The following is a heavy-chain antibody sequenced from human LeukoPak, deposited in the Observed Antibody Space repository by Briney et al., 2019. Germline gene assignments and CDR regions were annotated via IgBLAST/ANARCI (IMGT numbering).Heavy chain of an antibody. D-gene: IGHD1-26*01. CDR1: GFTFRSYA. CDR2: ISYDGVVK. Sequence: GGSLRLSCSASGFTFRSYAIHWVRQAPSKGLEWVTFISYDGVVKYYADSVKGRFTISRDNSKNTLYLQMNSLRAEDTAVYYCAKGASGSYNTRPFDYWGQGTLVTVSS. J-gene: IGHJ4*02. V-gene: IGHV3-30-3*01. CDR3: AKGASGSYNTRPFDY.